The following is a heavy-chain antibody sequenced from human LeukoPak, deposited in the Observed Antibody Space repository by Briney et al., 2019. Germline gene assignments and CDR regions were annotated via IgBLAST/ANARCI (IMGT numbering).Heavy chain of an antibody. CDR2: INPNSGGT. CDR1: GDTFTGYY. J-gene: IGHJ3*02. CDR3: ARRYCGGDCYYDAFDI. Sequence: GASVKVSCKASGDTFTGYYMHWVRQAPGQGLEWMGWINPNSGGTNYAQKFQGWVTMTRDTSISTAYMELSRLRSDDTAVYYCARRYCGGDCYYDAFDIWGQGTMVTVSS. D-gene: IGHD2-21*02. V-gene: IGHV1-2*04.